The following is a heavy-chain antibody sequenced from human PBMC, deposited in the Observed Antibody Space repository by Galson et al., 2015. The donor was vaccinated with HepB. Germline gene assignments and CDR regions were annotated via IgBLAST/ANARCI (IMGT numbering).Heavy chain of an antibody. CDR3: ARRRWLQPFGS. Sequence: SETLSLTCGVSGGSLSGYYWSWIRQSPGKGLEWIGEINHSGFTDYTPSLKSRVTISVDTSKNQFSLNLTSVTAEDMAVYYCARRRWLQPFGSWGQGARITVSS. J-gene: IGHJ4*02. D-gene: IGHD5-24*01. CDR2: INHSGFT. CDR1: GGSLSGYY. V-gene: IGHV4-34*01.